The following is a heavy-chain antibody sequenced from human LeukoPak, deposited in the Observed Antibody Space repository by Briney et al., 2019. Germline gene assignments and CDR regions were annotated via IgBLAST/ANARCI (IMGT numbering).Heavy chain of an antibody. CDR1: GYTFTSYG. CDR2: ISAYNGNT. D-gene: IGHD1-26*01. CDR3: ARDLSSGSQRGSYYGMDV. V-gene: IGHV1-18*01. J-gene: IGHJ6*02. Sequence: ASVKVSCKASGYTFTSYGISWVRQAPGQVLEWMGWISAYNGNTNYAQKLQGRVTMTTDTSTSTAYMELRSLRSDDTAVYYCARDLSSGSQRGSYYGMDVWGQGTTVTVSS.